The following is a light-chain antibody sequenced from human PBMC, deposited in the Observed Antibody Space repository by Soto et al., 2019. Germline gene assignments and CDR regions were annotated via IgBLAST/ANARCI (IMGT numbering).Light chain of an antibody. J-gene: IGKJ4*01. V-gene: IGKV3-20*01. Sequence: EIVLTQSPGTLSLSPGERATLSCRASQSVSRSYLAWYQQKPGQAPRLLIYGASSRATGIPDRFSGSGSGTDFTLTISRLEPEDFAVYYSQQYGSSPLLTFGGGTKVEIK. CDR3: QQYGSSPLLT. CDR1: QSVSRSY. CDR2: GAS.